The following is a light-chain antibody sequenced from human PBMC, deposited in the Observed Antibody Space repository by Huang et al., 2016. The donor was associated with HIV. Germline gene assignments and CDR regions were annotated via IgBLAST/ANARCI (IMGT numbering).Light chain of an antibody. J-gene: IGKJ1*01. CDR3: QQYSHWPQT. CDR2: GAS. Sequence: EIVLTQSPATLSVSPGERATLSCRASQSINTNLAWYQQKYGQAPRLLISGASTRASGIPARFRGSGSRTEFTLTISSLQSEDFAVYYCQQYSHWPQTFGQGTKVEIK. V-gene: IGKV3-15*01. CDR1: QSINTN.